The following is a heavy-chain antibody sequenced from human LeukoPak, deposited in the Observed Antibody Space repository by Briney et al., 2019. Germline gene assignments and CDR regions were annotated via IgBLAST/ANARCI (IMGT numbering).Heavy chain of an antibody. Sequence: SETLSLTCTVSGYSISSGYYWGWIRQPPGKGLEWIGSIYHSGSTYYNPSLKSRVTISVDTSKNQFSLKLSSVTAADTAVYYCARTYSNYDHYYYYMDVWGKGTTVTVSS. D-gene: IGHD4-11*01. CDR3: ARTYSNYDHYYYYMDV. J-gene: IGHJ6*03. CDR2: IYHSGST. CDR1: GYSISSGYY. V-gene: IGHV4-38-2*02.